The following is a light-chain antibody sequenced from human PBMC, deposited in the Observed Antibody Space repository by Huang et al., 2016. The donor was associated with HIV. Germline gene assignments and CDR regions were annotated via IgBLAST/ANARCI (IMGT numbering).Light chain of an antibody. V-gene: IGKV1-17*03. Sequence: DIQMTQSPSAMSASVGDRVTITCRASQGINNYLAWFQQKPGQVPKRLIYAASTLQSGVPSMFSGSGSGKEFPLTISILQPEDFATYYCLQHNSYPWTFGQGTKVEVK. CDR2: AAS. J-gene: IGKJ1*01. CDR1: QGINNY. CDR3: LQHNSYPWT.